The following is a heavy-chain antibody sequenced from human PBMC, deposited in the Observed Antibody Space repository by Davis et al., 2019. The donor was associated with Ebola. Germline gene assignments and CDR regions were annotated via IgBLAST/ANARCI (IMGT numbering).Heavy chain of an antibody. D-gene: IGHD1-20*01. V-gene: IGHV1-69*13. CDR2: IIPIFGTA. J-gene: IGHJ3*02. Sequence: SVKVSCNASGGTFSSYAISWVRQAPGQGLEWMGGIIPIFGTANYAQKFQGRVTITADDSTSTAYMELSSLRAEDTAVYYCARGEGITGTADAFDIWGQGTMVTVSS. CDR1: GGTFSSYA. CDR3: ARGEGITGTADAFDI.